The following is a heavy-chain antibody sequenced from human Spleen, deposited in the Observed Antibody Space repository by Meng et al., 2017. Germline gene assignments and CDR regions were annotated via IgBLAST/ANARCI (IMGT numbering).Heavy chain of an antibody. Sequence: AQLLRGGAEVKKSGPSVTVDRRACGGTIICYGSRCRQPAAGQVLEWMGGIIPSFGTANYAQKCQGRVTINADESTSSAYLEPSSLRSEDTAVYYCARGAQLVRFDYWGQGTLVTVSS. CDR3: ARGAQLVRFDY. D-gene: IGHD6-13*01. J-gene: IGHJ4*02. CDR1: GGTIICYG. CDR2: IIPSFGTA. V-gene: IGHV1-69*01.